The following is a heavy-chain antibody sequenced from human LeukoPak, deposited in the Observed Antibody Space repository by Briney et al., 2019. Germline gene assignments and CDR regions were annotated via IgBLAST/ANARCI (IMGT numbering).Heavy chain of an antibody. CDR2: IYTSGST. D-gene: IGHD3-3*01. J-gene: IGHJ4*02. CDR3: ARVRVISIFGVVTTYFDY. Sequence: SETLSLTCTVSGGSISSGSYYWSWIRQPAGKGLEWIGRIYTSGSTNYNPSLKSRVTISVDTSKNQFSLKLSSVTAADTAVYYCARVRVISIFGVVTTYFDYWGQGTLVTVSS. V-gene: IGHV4-61*02. CDR1: GGSISSGSYY.